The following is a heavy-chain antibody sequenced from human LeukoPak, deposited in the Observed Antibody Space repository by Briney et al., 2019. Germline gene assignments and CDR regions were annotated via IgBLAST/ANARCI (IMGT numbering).Heavy chain of an antibody. V-gene: IGHV1-2*02. Sequence: GASVKVSCKASGYTFTGYYMHWVRQAPGQGLEWMGWINPNSGGANYAQKFQGRVTMTRDTSISTAYMELSRLRSDDTAVYYCARSEPPDPRGAPTLLDPWGQGTLVTVSS. D-gene: IGHD1-14*01. CDR3: ARSEPPDPRGAPTLLDP. J-gene: IGHJ5*02. CDR2: INPNSGGA. CDR1: GYTFTGYY.